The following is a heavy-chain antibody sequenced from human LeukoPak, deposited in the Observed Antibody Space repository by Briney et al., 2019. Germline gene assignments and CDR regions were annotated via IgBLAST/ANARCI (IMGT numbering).Heavy chain of an antibody. CDR3: ARLSVGWESIADFDY. CDR1: GYSISSGFY. Sequence: PSETLSLTCAVSGYSISSGFYWGWVRQPPGKGLEWLGTIHHSTTTYYNPSLKSRVTISVDTSKNHFSLKLTSVTAADTAVYYCARLSVGWESIADFDYWGQGTLVIVSS. D-gene: IGHD2-21*01. V-gene: IGHV4-38-2*01. CDR2: IHHSTTT. J-gene: IGHJ4*02.